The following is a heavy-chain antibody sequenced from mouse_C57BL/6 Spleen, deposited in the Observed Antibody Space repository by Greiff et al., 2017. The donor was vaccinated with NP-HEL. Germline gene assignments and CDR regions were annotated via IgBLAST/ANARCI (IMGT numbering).Heavy chain of an antibody. CDR1: GYTFTSYW. D-gene: IGHD1-1*01. CDR3: ARFRFYGSSYGEAWFAY. CDR2: IHPNSGST. Sequence: QVQLQQPGAELVKPGASVKLSCKASGYTFTSYWMHWVKQRPGQGLEWIGMIHPNSGSTNYNEKFKSKATLTVDKSSSTAYMQLSSLTSEDSAVYYCARFRFYGSSYGEAWFAYWGQGTLVTVSA. J-gene: IGHJ3*01. V-gene: IGHV1-64*01.